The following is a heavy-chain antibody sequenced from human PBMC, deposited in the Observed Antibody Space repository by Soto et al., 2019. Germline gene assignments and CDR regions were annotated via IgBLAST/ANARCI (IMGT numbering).Heavy chain of an antibody. D-gene: IGHD3-10*01. Sequence: EVQLVESGGGLVQPGGSLRLSCAASGFTLDSYWLHWVRKAPGKGLVWVSRINSDGSSTTYADSVKGRFTISRDNAKSTLHLKLNGLRAEETAGYYCARALAGGSRYRLDSFDIWGPGTRVTVSS. V-gene: IGHV3-74*01. J-gene: IGHJ3*02. CDR2: INSDGSST. CDR1: GFTLDSYW. CDR3: ARALAGGSRYRLDSFDI.